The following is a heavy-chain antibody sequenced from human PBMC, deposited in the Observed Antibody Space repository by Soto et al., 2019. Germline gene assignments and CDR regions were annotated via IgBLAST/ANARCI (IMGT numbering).Heavy chain of an antibody. CDR3: ARGLITIFGVADYYYMDV. V-gene: IGHV4-34*01. CDR1: GGSFSGYY. D-gene: IGHD3-3*01. J-gene: IGHJ6*03. CDR2: INHRGST. Sequence: QVQLQQWGAGLLKPSETLSLTCAVYGGSFSGYYWSWIRQPPGKGLEWIGEINHRGSTNYNPSLKSRVTISVDTSKNQFSLKLSSVTAADTAVYYCARGLITIFGVADYYYMDVWGKGTTVTVSS.